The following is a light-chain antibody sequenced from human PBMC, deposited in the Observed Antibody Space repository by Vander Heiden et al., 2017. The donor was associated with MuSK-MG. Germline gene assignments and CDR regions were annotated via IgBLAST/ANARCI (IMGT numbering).Light chain of an antibody. V-gene: IGKV3-20*01. CDR2: DAS. J-gene: IGKJ4*01. Sequence: VLTQSPGTMSLSPGERAPLACRASQNVRSSYLAWCRQRPGQAPRLLIHDASARAPGIPDRIRGRGSGTDFTLNISRLEREDFAVQVCHQYGDSRTFGGGTTVEIK. CDR1: QNVRSSY. CDR3: HQYGDSRT.